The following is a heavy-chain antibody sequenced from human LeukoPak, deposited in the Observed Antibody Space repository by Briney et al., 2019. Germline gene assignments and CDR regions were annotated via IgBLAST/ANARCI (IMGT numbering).Heavy chain of an antibody. V-gene: IGHV3-21*01. CDR2: ISSSSSYI. D-gene: IGHD5-24*01. CDR3: AREGRDGYNYNY. CDR1: GFTFSSCS. J-gene: IGHJ4*02. Sequence: GGSLRLSCAASGFTFSSCSMNWVRQAPGKGLEWVSSISSSSSYIYYADSVKGRFTISRDNAKNSLYLQMNSLRAEDTAVYYCAREGRDGYNYNYWGQGTLVTVSS.